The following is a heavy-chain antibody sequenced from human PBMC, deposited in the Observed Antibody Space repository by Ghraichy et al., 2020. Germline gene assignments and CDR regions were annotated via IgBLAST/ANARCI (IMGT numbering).Heavy chain of an antibody. Sequence: ASVNVSCKASGYTFTGYYMHWVRQAPGQGLEWMGWINPNSGGTNYAQKFQGWVTMTRDTSISTAYMELSRLRSDDTAVYYCARGYFDWLEGDNASWFDPWGQGTLVTVSS. CDR2: INPNSGGT. D-gene: IGHD3-9*01. CDR3: ARGYFDWLEGDNASWFDP. J-gene: IGHJ5*02. CDR1: GYTFTGYY. V-gene: IGHV1-2*04.